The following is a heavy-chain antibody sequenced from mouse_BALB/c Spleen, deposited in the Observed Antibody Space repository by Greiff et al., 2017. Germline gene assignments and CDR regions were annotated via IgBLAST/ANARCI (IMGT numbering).Heavy chain of an antibody. Sequence: EVMLVESGGGLVQPGGSLRLSCATSGFTFTAYYMSWVRQPPGKALEWLGFIRNKANGYTTEYSASVKGRFTISRDNSQSILYLQMNTLRAEDSATYYCARDKDWDGYWYFDVWGAGTTVTVSS. CDR1: GFTFTAYY. J-gene: IGHJ1*01. CDR3: ARDKDWDGYWYFDV. V-gene: IGHV7-3*02. D-gene: IGHD4-1*01. CDR2: IRNKANGYTT.